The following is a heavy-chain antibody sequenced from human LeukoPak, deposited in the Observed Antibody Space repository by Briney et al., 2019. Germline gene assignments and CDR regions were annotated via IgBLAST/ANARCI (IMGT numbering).Heavy chain of an antibody. J-gene: IGHJ4*02. CDR3: ARRNAGTWWSFDS. D-gene: IGHD2-15*01. CDR2: IKDDGSQK. Sequence: GGSLRLSCEASKFTFSNYWVSWVRQAPGKGLEWVANIKDDGSQKNYVDSVRGRFTISRDNAKASLFLQMNSLSSEDTAVYYCARRNAGTWWSFDSWGQGTLVTVSS. CDR1: KFTFSNYW. V-gene: IGHV3-7*01.